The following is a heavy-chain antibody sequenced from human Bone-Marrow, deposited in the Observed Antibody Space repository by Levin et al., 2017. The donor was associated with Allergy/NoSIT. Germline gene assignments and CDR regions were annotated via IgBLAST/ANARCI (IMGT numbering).Heavy chain of an antibody. CDR3: ARVEQNASIAAAGPTGAHYYYYGMDV. J-gene: IGHJ6*02. CDR2: INTNTGNP. CDR1: GYTFTSYA. Sequence: ASVEVSCKASGYTFTSYAMNWVRQAPGQGLEWMGWINTNTGNPTYAQGFTGRFVFSLDTSVSTAYLQICSLKAEDTAVYYCARVEQNASIAAAGPTGAHYYYYGMDVWGQGTTVTVSS. V-gene: IGHV7-4-1*01. D-gene: IGHD6-13*01.